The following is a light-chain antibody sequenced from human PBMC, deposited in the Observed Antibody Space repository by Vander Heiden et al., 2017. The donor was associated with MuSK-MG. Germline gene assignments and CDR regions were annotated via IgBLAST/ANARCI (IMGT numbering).Light chain of an antibody. CDR1: QSLLHSNGYNY. J-gene: IGKJ4*01. CDR2: LGS. CDR3: MQARQTPFT. V-gene: IGKV2-28*01. Sequence: LMTQSPPSLPVTPGEPASISCRSSQSLLHSNGYNYLDWYLQKPGQSPQLLIYLGSSRASGVPDRFSGSGSGTDFTLKITRVEAEDVGVYYCMQARQTPFTFGGGTKVEI.